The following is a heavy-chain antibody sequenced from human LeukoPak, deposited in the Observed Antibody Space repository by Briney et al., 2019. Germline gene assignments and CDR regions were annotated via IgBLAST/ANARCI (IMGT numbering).Heavy chain of an antibody. CDR1: GGSISTYY. Sequence: SETLSLTCTVSGGSISTYYWSWIRQPPGKGLEWIGYIYYSGSTNYNPFLKSRVTISVDTSKNQFSLKLSSVTAADTAVYYCARAPSAKNSSPYFFDYWGQGTLVTVSS. CDR3: ARAPSAKNSSPYFFDY. CDR2: IYYSGST. J-gene: IGHJ4*02. V-gene: IGHV4-59*01. D-gene: IGHD6-6*01.